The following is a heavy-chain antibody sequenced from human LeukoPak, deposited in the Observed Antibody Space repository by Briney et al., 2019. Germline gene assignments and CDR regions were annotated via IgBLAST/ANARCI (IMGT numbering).Heavy chain of an antibody. D-gene: IGHD4-17*01. J-gene: IGHJ4*02. V-gene: IGHV4-38-2*02. Sequence: SETLSLTCTVSGYSISSGYYWGWIRQPPGKGLEWIGSIYHSGSTYYNPSLKSRVTISVDTSKNQFSLKLSSVTAADTAVYYCARSTVTTLGHDYWGQGTLVTVSS. CDR2: IYHSGST. CDR1: GYSISSGYY. CDR3: ARSTVTTLGHDY.